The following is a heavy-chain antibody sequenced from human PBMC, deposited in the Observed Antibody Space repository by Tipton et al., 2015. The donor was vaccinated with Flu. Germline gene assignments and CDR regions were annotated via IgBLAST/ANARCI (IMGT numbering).Heavy chain of an antibody. V-gene: IGHV4-59*01. CDR1: GGSISSYY. Sequence: TLSLTCTVSGGSISSYYWSWIRQPPGKGLEWIGYIYYSGSTNYNPSLKSRVTISVDTSKNQFSLKLSSVTAADTAVYYCARDLTAIFGVAQGTRDAFDIWGQGTMVTVSS. J-gene: IGHJ3*02. CDR2: IYYSGST. D-gene: IGHD3-3*01. CDR3: ARDLTAIFGVAQGTRDAFDI.